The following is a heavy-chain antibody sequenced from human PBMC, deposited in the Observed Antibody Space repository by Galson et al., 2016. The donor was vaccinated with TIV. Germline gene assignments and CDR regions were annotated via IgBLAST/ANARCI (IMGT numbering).Heavy chain of an antibody. J-gene: IGHJ6*02. V-gene: IGHV4-4*02. CDR3: ARDSHYGPYYYGMDV. CDR1: GGSISSSNW. D-gene: IGHD4-17*01. CDR2: IYHSGST. Sequence: TLSLTCAVSGGSISSSNWWSWVRQPPGKGLEWIGEIYHSGSTNYNPSLKRRVTIAVEKSKNQFSLKLSSVTAADTAVYYCARDSHYGPYYYGMDVWGQGTTVTVSS.